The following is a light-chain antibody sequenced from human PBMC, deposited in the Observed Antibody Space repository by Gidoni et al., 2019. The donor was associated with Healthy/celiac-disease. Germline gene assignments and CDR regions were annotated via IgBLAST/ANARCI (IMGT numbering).Light chain of an antibody. CDR3: QQYNSWPYT. V-gene: IGKV3-15*01. CDR2: GAS. J-gene: IGKJ2*01. CDR1: QSFSSN. Sequence: EIVMTQSPATLSVSPGERATLSCRASQSFSSNLAWYQQKPGQAPRLLIYGASTRATGIPARFSGSGSGTEFTLTISSLQSEDFAVYYCQQYNSWPYTFGQXTKLEIK.